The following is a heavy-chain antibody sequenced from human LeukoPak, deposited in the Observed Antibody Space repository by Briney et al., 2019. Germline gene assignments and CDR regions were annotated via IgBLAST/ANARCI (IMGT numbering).Heavy chain of an antibody. CDR3: AKDRNLNY. J-gene: IGHJ4*02. CDR2: ISDSGTNT. V-gene: IGHV3-23*01. Sequence: LPGGSLRLSCAASGFTFRSYAMSWVRQIPGKGLEWVSAISDSGTNTYYADSVKGRFTVSRDNSKNTLFLQMNSLRTDDTAVYYCAKDRNLNYWGQGTLVTVSS. CDR1: GFTFRSYA. D-gene: IGHD1-14*01.